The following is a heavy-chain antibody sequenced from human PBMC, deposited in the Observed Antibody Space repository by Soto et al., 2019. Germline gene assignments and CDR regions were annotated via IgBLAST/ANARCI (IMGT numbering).Heavy chain of an antibody. CDR3: AKFGASGSYFQFDY. CDR1: GFRFINLP. Sequence: PGRSLRLSCAASGFRFINLPMSWVRQSPGKGLEWVSAISGTGGRTWYADCVMGRFTVSRDNSKNTLYLQMNSLRDEDTAVYYCAKFGASGSYFQFDYWGPGTLVTVSS. V-gene: IGHV3-23*01. D-gene: IGHD3-10*01. CDR2: ISGTGGRT. J-gene: IGHJ4*02.